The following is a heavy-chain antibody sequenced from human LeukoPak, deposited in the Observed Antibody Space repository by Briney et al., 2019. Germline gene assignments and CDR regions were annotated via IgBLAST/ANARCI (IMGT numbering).Heavy chain of an antibody. CDR2: ISYDGSNK. D-gene: IGHD5-18*01. CDR3: AREELVDTAEYYFDY. J-gene: IGHJ4*02. CDR1: GFTFGDYA. V-gene: IGHV3-30-3*01. Sequence: PGRSLRLSCTASGFTFGDYAMSWVRQAPGKGLEWVAVISYDGSNKYYADSVKGRFTISRDNSKNTLYLQMNSLRAEDTAVYYCAREELVDTAEYYFDYWGQGTLVTVSS.